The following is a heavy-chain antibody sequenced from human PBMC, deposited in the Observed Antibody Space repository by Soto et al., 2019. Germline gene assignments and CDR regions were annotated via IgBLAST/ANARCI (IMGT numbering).Heavy chain of an antibody. CDR2: ISYDGSNK. V-gene: IGHV3-30*18. D-gene: IGHD3-22*01. CDR1: GFTFSSYG. J-gene: IGHJ4*02. CDR3: AKDRGDYYDSSGPFDY. Sequence: GGSLRLSCAASGFTFSSYGMHWVRQAPGKGLEWVAVISYDGSNKYYADSVKGRFTISRDNSKNTLYLQMNSLRAEDTAVYYCAKDRGDYYDSSGPFDYWGQGTLVTVSS.